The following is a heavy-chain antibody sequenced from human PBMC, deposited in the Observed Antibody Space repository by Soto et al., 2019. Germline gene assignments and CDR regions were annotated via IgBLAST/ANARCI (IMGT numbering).Heavy chain of an antibody. Sequence: PSETLSLTCTVSGGSISSYYWSWIRQPPGQGLEWIGYIYYNGDTNYNPSLKSRVTISVDTSKNQFSLKLRSVTAADTAVYYCARQRDGYNYRYFDYWGQGTLVTVSS. V-gene: IGHV4-59*08. D-gene: IGHD5-12*01. J-gene: IGHJ4*02. CDR2: IYYNGDT. CDR1: GGSISSYY. CDR3: ARQRDGYNYRYFDY.